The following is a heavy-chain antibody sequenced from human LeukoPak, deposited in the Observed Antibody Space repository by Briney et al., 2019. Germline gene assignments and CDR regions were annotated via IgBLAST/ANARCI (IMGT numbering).Heavy chain of an antibody. CDR2: INPSGGST. V-gene: IGHV1-46*01. D-gene: IGHD2-15*01. J-gene: IGHJ5*02. Sequence: ASVKVSCKASGYTFTSYYMHWVRQAPGQGLEWMGIINPSGGSTSYAQKFQGSVTMTRDTSTSTVYMELSSLRSEDTAVYYCARGYCSGGSCYSYWFDPWGQGTLVTVSS. CDR3: ARGYCSGGSCYSYWFDP. CDR1: GYTFTSYY.